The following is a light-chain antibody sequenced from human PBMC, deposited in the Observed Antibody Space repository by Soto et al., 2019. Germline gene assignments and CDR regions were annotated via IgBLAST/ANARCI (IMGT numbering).Light chain of an antibody. V-gene: IGKV3D-15*01. CDR3: QQYNNWSRT. CDR2: SAS. J-gene: IGKJ1*01. CDR1: QSVSNN. Sequence: EIVMTQSPVTLSVSPGERATLSCRASQSVSNNLAWYQQKPGQAPRLLIFSASSRATGSPARFSGSGSGTDFTLTISSLQSEDFAIYFCQQYNNWSRTFGQGTK.